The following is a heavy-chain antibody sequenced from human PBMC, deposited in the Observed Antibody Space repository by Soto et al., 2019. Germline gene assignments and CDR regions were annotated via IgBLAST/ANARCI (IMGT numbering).Heavy chain of an antibody. CDR3: ARMDRTEAAARWFY. V-gene: IGHV1-18*01. D-gene: IGHD2-2*01. CDR1: GYTFTNYG. Sequence: VQLVQSGSEVKKPGASVKVSCKTSGYTFTNYGVSWVRQAPGQGLEWMGRINIYNVNTNYAQRFQGRVTMTADTSTRTAYRDLRNLRFNDTAVYFCARMDRTEAAARWFYWGQGTLVTVSS. CDR2: INIYNVNT. J-gene: IGHJ1*01.